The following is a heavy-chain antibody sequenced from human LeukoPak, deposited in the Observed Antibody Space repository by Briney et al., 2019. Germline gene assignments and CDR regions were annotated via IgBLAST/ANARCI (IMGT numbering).Heavy chain of an antibody. V-gene: IGHV4-61*02. CDR2: TYTGGYI. Sequence: SETLSLTCTVSGDSISTGNYYWSWIRQPAGKGLEWIGRTYTGGYINYNPSLKSRVTISVDTSKNQFSLKLSSVTAADTAVYYCARARGEMATITRGYYYYGMDVWGQGTTVTVSS. CDR3: ARARGEMATITRGYYYYGMDV. D-gene: IGHD5-24*01. CDR1: GDSISTGNYY. J-gene: IGHJ6*02.